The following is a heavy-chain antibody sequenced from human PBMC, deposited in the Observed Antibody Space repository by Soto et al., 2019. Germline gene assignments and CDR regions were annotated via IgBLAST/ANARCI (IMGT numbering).Heavy chain of an antibody. V-gene: IGHV5-51*01. J-gene: IGHJ6*02. CDR3: ACARAAAGSYYYYGMDV. CDR2: IYPGDSDT. CDR1: GYSFTSYW. D-gene: IGHD6-13*01. Sequence: GESLKISCKGSGYSFTSYWIGWVRQMPGKGLEWMGIIYPGDSDTRYSPSFQGQVTISADKSISTAYLQWSSLKASDTAMYYCACARAAAGSYYYYGMDVWGQGTTVTVSS.